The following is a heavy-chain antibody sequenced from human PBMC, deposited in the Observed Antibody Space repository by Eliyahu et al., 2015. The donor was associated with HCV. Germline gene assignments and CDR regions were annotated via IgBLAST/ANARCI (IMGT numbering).Heavy chain of an antibody. CDR3: ATGGGKSFMDY. CDR1: GYIFMNYH. J-gene: IGHJ4*02. V-gene: IGHV1-46*01. CDR2: INPNDGNT. Sequence: QEQLVQSGAEVKRSGASVTVSCKAPGYIFMNYHVHWLRQAPGQGLEWLGVINPNDGNTRYPQKFQGRVTVTRGTFPASVYMELSGLRSEDTAVYYCATGGGKSFMDYWGQGTLVTVSS. D-gene: IGHD3-16*01.